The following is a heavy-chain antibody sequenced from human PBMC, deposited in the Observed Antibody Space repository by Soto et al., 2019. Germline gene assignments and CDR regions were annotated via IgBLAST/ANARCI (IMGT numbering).Heavy chain of an antibody. Sequence: EVQLVESGGGLVQPGGSLRLSCAASGFTFSSYDIHWVRQGIGKGLEWVAAIATTGDTYFPGSVKGRFTISTDNAKNSLYLKMTTLRAGNTAVYYCARAGRSYGDFSPYYWNFALWGRGPLVTVSS. J-gene: IGHJ2*01. CDR2: IATTGDT. V-gene: IGHV3-13*01. CDR3: ARAGRSYGDFSPYYWNFAL. CDR1: GFTFSSYD. D-gene: IGHD4-17*01.